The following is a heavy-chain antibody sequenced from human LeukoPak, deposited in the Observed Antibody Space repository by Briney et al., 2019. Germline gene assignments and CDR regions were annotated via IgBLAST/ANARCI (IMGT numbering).Heavy chain of an antibody. D-gene: IGHD1-26*01. CDR1: GGSISSYY. CDR2: IYTSGST. Sequence: SETLSLTCTVSGGSISSYYWSWIRQPPGKGLEGIGYIYTSGSTNYNPSLNTRVTISVDTSKHQFSLKLSSVTAADTAVYYCARPYSGKNDAFDIWGQGTMVTVSS. J-gene: IGHJ3*02. V-gene: IGHV4-4*09. CDR3: ARPYSGKNDAFDI.